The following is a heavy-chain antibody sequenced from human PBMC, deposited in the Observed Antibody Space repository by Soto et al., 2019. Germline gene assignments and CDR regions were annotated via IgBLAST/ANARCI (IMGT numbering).Heavy chain of an antibody. CDR3: ARRYYDFWSGYYYYYGMDV. V-gene: IGHV1-69*05. D-gene: IGHD3-3*01. J-gene: IGHJ6*02. Sequence: QVQLVQSGAEVKKPGSSVKVSCKASGGTFSSYAISWVRQAPGQGLEWMGGIIPIFGTANYAQKFQGRVTITPDEXXSXAXXELSSLRSEDTAVYYCARRYYDFWSGYYYYYGMDVWGQGTTVTVSS. CDR2: IIPIFGTA. CDR1: GGTFSSYA.